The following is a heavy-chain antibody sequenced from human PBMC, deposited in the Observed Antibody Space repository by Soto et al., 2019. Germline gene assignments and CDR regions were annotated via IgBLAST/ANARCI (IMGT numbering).Heavy chain of an antibody. CDR2: INHSGST. J-gene: IGHJ6*02. Sequence: SETLSLTCAVYGGSFSGYYWSWIRQPPGKGLEWIGEINHSGSTNYNPSLKSRVTISVDTSKNQFSLKLSSVTAADTAVSYCATGRTYYDFWSGYYRPYYYYGMDVWGQGTTVTVSS. CDR3: ATGRTYYDFWSGYYRPYYYYGMDV. D-gene: IGHD3-3*01. CDR1: GGSFSGYY. V-gene: IGHV4-34*01.